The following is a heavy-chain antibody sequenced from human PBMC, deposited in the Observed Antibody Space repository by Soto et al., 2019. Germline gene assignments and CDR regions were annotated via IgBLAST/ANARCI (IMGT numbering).Heavy chain of an antibody. Sequence: ASVKVSCKASGYTFNIYGITWVRQAPGQGLEWMTWISAYNGNTNYAQKFQGRVTMTTDTSTSTASMELRALTSDDTAVYYCARDSSSFPYGMDVWGQGTTVTVS. CDR1: GYTFNIYG. V-gene: IGHV1-18*04. CDR3: ARDSSSFPYGMDV. D-gene: IGHD6-6*01. CDR2: ISAYNGNT. J-gene: IGHJ6*02.